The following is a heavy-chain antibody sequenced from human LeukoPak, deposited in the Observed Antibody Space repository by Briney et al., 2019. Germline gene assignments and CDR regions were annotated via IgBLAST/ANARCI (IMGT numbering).Heavy chain of an antibody. CDR3: AREVVLSTSAWFEY. D-gene: IGHD3-22*01. J-gene: IGHJ4*02. Sequence: GGSLRLSCAVSGFTFSSYWMSWVRQAPGKGLEWVANIKEDGTEKYYQDSVKGRFTISRDNAKNSLYLQMNSLRAEDTAVYYCAREVVLSTSAWFEYWGQGTLVTVSS. CDR1: GFTFSSYW. CDR2: IKEDGTEK. V-gene: IGHV3-7*01.